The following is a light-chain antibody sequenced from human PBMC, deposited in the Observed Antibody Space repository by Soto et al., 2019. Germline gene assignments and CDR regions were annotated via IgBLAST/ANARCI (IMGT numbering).Light chain of an antibody. CDR2: GAS. Sequence: ETVLTQSPGTLSLSPGERATLSCRASQRVGNNFLAWYQQKPGQAPRLLIYGASRRATGIPDRFSGSVSGTDFNLTISRLEPEDFAVYHCQQYGSSPLTFGGGTKVEFK. CDR1: QRVGNNF. V-gene: IGKV3-20*01. CDR3: QQYGSSPLT. J-gene: IGKJ4*01.